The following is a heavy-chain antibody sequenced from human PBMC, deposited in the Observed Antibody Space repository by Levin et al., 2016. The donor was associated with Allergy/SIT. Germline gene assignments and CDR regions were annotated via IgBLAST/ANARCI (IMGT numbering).Heavy chain of an antibody. D-gene: IGHD3-16*01. J-gene: IGHJ4*02. V-gene: IGHV4-34*01. CDR3: ASPSNYDNVWGTFDY. CDR2: INHSGST. Sequence: SETLSLTCAVYGGSFSGYYWSWIRQPPGKGLEWIGEINHSGSTNYNPSLKSRVTISVDTSKNQFSLKLSSVTAADTAVYYCASPSNYDNVWGTFDYWGQGTLVTVSS. CDR1: GGSFSGYY.